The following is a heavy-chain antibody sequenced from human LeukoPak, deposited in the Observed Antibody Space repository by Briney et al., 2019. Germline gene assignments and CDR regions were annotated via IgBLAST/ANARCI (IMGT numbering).Heavy chain of an antibody. CDR3: ANSGDYGGSSFDY. CDR2: IWYDGSNK. Sequence: GGSLRLSCAASGFTFSSYGMHWVRQAPGKGLEWVAVIWYDGSNKYYADSVKGRFTISRDNSKNTLYLQMNSLRAEDTAVYYCANSGDYGGSSFDYWGQGTLVTVSS. J-gene: IGHJ4*02. D-gene: IGHD4-17*01. V-gene: IGHV3-33*06. CDR1: GFTFSSYG.